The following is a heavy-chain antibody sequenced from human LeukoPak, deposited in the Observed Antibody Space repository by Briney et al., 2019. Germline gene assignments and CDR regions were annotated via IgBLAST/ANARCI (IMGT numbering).Heavy chain of an antibody. CDR3: ARRLTQYDCFDP. D-gene: IGHD2-2*01. V-gene: IGHV6-1*01. J-gene: IGHJ5*02. Sequence: SPTLSLTSAISGDSVSTNSVTWNWIRQSPSRGLEWLGRTYYRSTWYNDYAVSVRGRITVNPDTSKNQFSLHLNSVTPEDTAVYYCARRLTQYDCFDPWGQGSLVTVSS. CDR2: TYYRSTWYN. CDR1: GDSVSTNSVT.